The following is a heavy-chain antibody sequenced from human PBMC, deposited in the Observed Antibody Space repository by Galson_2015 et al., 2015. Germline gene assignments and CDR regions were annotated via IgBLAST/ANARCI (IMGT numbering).Heavy chain of an antibody. CDR3: TTGPDCSSTSCYTVDY. CDR2: IKSKTDGGTT. Sequence: SLRLSCAASGFTFSNAWMSWVRRAPGKGLEWVGRIKSKTDGGTTDYAAPVKGRFTISRDDSKNTLYLQMNSLKTEDTAVYYCTTGPDCSSTSCYTVDYWGQGTLVTVSS. V-gene: IGHV3-15*01. D-gene: IGHD2-2*02. CDR1: GFTFSNAW. J-gene: IGHJ4*02.